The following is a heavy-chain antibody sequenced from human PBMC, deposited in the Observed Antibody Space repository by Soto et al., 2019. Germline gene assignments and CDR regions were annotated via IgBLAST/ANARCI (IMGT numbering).Heavy chain of an antibody. CDR2: INTYNGNT. V-gene: IGHV1-18*01. CDR3: AREPAAGDWFDP. J-gene: IGHJ5*02. Sequence: QVQLVQSGAEVKKPGASVKVSGKASGYTFTSYGITWVRQAPGQGLEWMGWINTYNGNTNYAQKLQGRVTMTTDTSTSTAYMELRSLSSDDTAVYYCAREPAAGDWFDPWGQGTLVTVSS. D-gene: IGHD6-13*01. CDR1: GYTFTSYG.